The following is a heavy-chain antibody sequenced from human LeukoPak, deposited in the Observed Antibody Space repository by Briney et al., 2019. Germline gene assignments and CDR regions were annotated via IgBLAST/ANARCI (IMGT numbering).Heavy chain of an antibody. V-gene: IGHV1-18*01. Sequence: GASVKVSCKTSGYTFTSYGISWVRQAPGQGPERMGWISGYNGKTSYARELQGRVTMTTDTSTSTAYMELRSLRSDDTAVYYCARDGWLHNQHLDYWRQGTLVSVSP. J-gene: IGHJ4*02. CDR1: GYTFTSYG. CDR3: ARDGWLHNQHLDY. CDR2: ISGYNGKT. D-gene: IGHD5-12*01.